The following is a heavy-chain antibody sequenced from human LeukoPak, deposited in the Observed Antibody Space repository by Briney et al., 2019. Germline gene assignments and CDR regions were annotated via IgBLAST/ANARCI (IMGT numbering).Heavy chain of an antibody. CDR1: GYTFSSYD. V-gene: IGHV1-8*01. Sequence: ASVKVSCKASGYTFSSYDINWVRQATGQGLEWMGWMNPNSGNTGYAQKFQGRVTMTRNTSISTAYMELSSLRSEDTAVYYCARAQEYCGGDCYSELWGQGTLVTVSS. J-gene: IGHJ4*02. CDR2: MNPNSGNT. CDR3: ARAQEYCGGDCYSEL. D-gene: IGHD2-21*02.